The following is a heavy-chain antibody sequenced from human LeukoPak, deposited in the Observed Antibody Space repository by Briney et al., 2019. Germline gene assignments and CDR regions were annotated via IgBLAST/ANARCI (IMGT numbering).Heavy chain of an antibody. J-gene: IGHJ3*02. D-gene: IGHD6-19*01. V-gene: IGHV5-51*01. CDR2: IYPGDSDT. Sequence: GESLKISCKASGYSFTSYWIGWVRQMPGKGLEWMGIIYPGDSDTRYSPSFQGQVTISADKSISTAYLQWSSLKASDTAMYYCARLMAVDSYAFDIWGQGTMVTVSS. CDR3: ARLMAVDSYAFDI. CDR1: GYSFTSYW.